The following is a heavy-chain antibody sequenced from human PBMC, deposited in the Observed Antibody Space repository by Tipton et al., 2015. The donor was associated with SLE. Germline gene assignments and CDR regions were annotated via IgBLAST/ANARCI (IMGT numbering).Heavy chain of an antibody. Sequence: TLSLTCTVSGVSITRSDYSWSWIRQHPGKGLEWIGYIYYSGSAYYNPSLKRRVTISVDSSKNQFSLRLSSVTAADTAVYYCATGGSYSDYWGQGTLVTVSS. D-gene: IGHD1-26*01. V-gene: IGHV4-31*03. CDR1: GVSITRSDYS. CDR2: IYYSGSA. J-gene: IGHJ4*02. CDR3: ATGGSYSDY.